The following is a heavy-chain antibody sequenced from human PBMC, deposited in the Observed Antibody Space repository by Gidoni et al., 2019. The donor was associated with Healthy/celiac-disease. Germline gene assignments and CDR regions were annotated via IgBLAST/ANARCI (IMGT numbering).Heavy chain of an antibody. CDR3: ARDLGLIVTAYYFDY. J-gene: IGHJ4*02. V-gene: IGHV3-33*08. CDR1: GFTFPSYG. CDR2: IWYDGSNK. D-gene: IGHD3-16*01. Sequence: QVQLVESGGGVVQPGMSLRLSCAASGFTFPSYGMHWVRQAPGKGLEGVAVIWYDGSNKYYADSVKGRFTISRDNSKNTLYLQMNSLRAEDTAVYYCARDLGLIVTAYYFDYWGQGTLVTVSS.